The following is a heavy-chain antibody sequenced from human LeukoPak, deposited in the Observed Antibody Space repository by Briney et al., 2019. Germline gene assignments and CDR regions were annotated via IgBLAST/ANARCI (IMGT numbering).Heavy chain of an antibody. CDR1: GFTFSSYE. J-gene: IGHJ5*02. CDR3: ARGPSEQWLVPPWFDP. Sequence: GGSLRLSCAASGFTFSSYEMNWVRQAPGKGLEWVSYISSSGSTIYYADSVKGRFTISRDNAKNSLYLQMNSLRAEDTAVYYCARGPSEQWLVPPWFDPWGQGTLVTVSS. CDR2: ISSSGSTI. V-gene: IGHV3-48*03. D-gene: IGHD6-19*01.